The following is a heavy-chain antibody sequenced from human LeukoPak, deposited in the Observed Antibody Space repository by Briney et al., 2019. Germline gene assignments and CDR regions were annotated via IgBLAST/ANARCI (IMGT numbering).Heavy chain of an antibody. D-gene: IGHD1-14*01. V-gene: IGHV4-59*01. CDR1: GGSMSTYY. CDR2: IYYTGST. J-gene: IGHJ4*02. CDR3: AGMRITTPTFRTLDY. Sequence: SETLSLTCTVSGGSMSTYYWTWIRQPPGKGLEWIGFIYYTGSTNYNPSLKSRATISVDTSKNQFSLKLSSVTAADTAVYYCAGMRITTPTFRTLDYWGQGTLVTVSS.